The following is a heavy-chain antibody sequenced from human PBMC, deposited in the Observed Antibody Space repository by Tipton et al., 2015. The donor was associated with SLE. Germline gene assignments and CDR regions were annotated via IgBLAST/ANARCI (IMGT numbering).Heavy chain of an antibody. V-gene: IGHV4-61*09. D-gene: IGHD4-17*01. CDR2: IYTSGST. Sequence: TLSLTCTVSGDSISSGSYYWSWIRQPAGKGLEWIGYIYTSGSTNYNPSLKSRVTISVDTSKNQFSLKLSSVTAADTAVYYCARGHDYGDSYYFDYWGQGTLVTVSS. CDR3: ARGHDYGDSYYFDY. J-gene: IGHJ4*02. CDR1: GDSISSGSYY.